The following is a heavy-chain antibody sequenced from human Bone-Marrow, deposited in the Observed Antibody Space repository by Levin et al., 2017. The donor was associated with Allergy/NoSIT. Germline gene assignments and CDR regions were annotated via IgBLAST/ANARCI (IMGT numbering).Heavy chain of an antibody. D-gene: IGHD3-22*01. CDR3: ADLSDYYDSSGWSN. CDR1: GFTFSNYA. J-gene: IGHJ4*02. CDR2: ISYEGANK. Sequence: GGSLRLSCSVSGFTFSNYAMHWVRQAPGKGLEWVALISYEGANKHYADSVKGRFTISRDNSKKTLYLQMNSLRAEDTAVYYCADLSDYYDSSGWSNWGQGTLVTVSS. V-gene: IGHV3-30*04.